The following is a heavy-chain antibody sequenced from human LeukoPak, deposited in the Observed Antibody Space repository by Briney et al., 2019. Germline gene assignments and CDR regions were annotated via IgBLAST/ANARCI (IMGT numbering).Heavy chain of an antibody. CDR3: ARDRVGANDY. CDR1: GFTFSNYA. V-gene: IGHV3-30*04. J-gene: IGHJ4*02. D-gene: IGHD1-26*01. Sequence: GGSLRLSCAASGFTFSNYAMHWVRQAPGKGLEWVGVISYDGSDKYYADSVKGRFTISRDNAKNTLYLQMNSLRAEDTAVYYCARDRVGANDYWGQGTLVTVSS. CDR2: ISYDGSDK.